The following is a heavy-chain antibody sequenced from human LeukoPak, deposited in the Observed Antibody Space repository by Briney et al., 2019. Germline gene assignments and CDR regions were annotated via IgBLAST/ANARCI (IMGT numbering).Heavy chain of an antibody. CDR2: IYTSGST. V-gene: IGHV4-61*02. CDR1: GGSISSGSYY. CDR3: ARVGIDYGDSGGWFDP. J-gene: IGHJ5*02. Sequence: SETLSLTCTVSGGSISSGSYYWSWIRQPAGKGLEWIGRIYTSGSTNYNPSLKSRVTMSVDTSKNQFSLKLSSVTAADTAVYYCARVGIDYGDSGGWFDPWGQGTLVTVSS. D-gene: IGHD4-17*01.